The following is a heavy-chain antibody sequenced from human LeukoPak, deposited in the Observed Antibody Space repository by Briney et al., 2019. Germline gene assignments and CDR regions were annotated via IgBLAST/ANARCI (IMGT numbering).Heavy chain of an antibody. J-gene: IGHJ6*02. CDR2: ISYDGSNK. Sequence: PGRSLRLSCAASGFTFSSYGMHWVRQAPGKGLEWVAVISYDGSNKYYADSVKGRFTISRDNSKNPLYLQMNSLRAEDTAVYYCAKGQDLITMVRGSYYGMDVWGQGTTVTVSS. CDR3: AKGQDLITMVRGSYYGMDV. CDR1: GFTFSSYG. D-gene: IGHD3-10*01. V-gene: IGHV3-30*18.